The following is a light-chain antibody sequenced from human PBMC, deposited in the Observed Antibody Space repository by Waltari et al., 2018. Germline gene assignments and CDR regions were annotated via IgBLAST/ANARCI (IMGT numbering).Light chain of an antibody. J-gene: IGKJ3*01. CDR2: DAF. V-gene: IGKV3-11*01. CDR1: QNIQTF. Sequence: EIVLTQSPVTLSLSPGERATLSSRASQNIQTFLAWYQHRPGQPPRLLIYDAFYRATGIPARFSGSGSGTDFTLSISSLEPEDFAVYFCQQRSDWPPFTFGPGTRVDI. CDR3: QQRSDWPPFT.